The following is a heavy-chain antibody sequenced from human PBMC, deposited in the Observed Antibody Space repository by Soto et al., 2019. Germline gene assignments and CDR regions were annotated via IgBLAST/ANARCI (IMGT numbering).Heavy chain of an antibody. CDR2: INPSGGST. V-gene: IGHV1-46*01. D-gene: IGHD3-3*01. CDR1: GYTFTSYY. J-gene: IGHJ4*02. Sequence: GASVKVSCKASGYTFTSYYMHWVRQAPGQGLEWMGIINPSGGSTSYAQKFQGRVTMTRDTSTSTVYMELSSLRSEDTAVYYCARDQGGHDFWSGYYAPFDYWGQGTLVTVSS. CDR3: ARDQGGHDFWSGYYAPFDY.